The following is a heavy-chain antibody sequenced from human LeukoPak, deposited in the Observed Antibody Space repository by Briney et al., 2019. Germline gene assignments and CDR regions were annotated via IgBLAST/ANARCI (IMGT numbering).Heavy chain of an antibody. V-gene: IGHV1-2*02. Sequence: ASVKVSCTASGYTFTGYYMHWVRQAPGQGLEWMGWINPNSGGTNYAQKFQGRVTMTRDTSISTAYMELSRLRSDDTAVYYCARDVGIVVVPAAINWFDPWGQGTLVTVSS. D-gene: IGHD2-2*01. J-gene: IGHJ5*02. CDR1: GYTFTGYY. CDR3: ARDVGIVVVPAAINWFDP. CDR2: INPNSGGT.